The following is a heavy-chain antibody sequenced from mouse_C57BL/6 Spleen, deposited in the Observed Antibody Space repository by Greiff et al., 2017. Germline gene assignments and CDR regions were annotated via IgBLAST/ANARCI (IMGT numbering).Heavy chain of an antibody. D-gene: IGHD3-3*01. V-gene: IGHV1-19*01. Sequence: VQLQQSGPVLVKPGASVKMSCKASGYTFTDYYMNWVKQSHGKSLEWIGVINPYNGGTSYNQKFKGKATLTVDKSSSTAYMELNSLTSEDSAVYYCARRIGLLDGNYAMDYWGQGTSVTVSS. CDR3: ARRIGLLDGNYAMDY. CDR1: GYTFTDYY. CDR2: INPYNGGT. J-gene: IGHJ4*01.